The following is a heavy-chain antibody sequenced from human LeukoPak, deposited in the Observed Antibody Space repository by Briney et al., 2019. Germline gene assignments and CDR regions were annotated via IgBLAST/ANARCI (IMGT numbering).Heavy chain of an antibody. D-gene: IGHD3-22*01. CDR3: AKSWRYYDSSGYYAFDI. CDR1: GFTFRFSSYA. Sequence: GGSLRLFCAASGFTFRFSSYAMSWVRQAPGRGLEWVSSSAASTNYADSVQGRFTISRDNSKNTLYLQMNSLRAEDTAVYYCAKSWRYYDSSGYYAFDIWGQGTMVTVSS. J-gene: IGHJ3*02. V-gene: IGHV3-23*01. CDR2: SAAST.